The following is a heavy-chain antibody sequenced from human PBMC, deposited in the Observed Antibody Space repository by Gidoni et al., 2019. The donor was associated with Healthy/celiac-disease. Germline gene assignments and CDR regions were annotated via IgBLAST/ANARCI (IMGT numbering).Heavy chain of an antibody. CDR3: ARGSSSWYYFDY. Sequence: QVQLQESGPGLVKPSQTLSLTCTVSGGPISSGGYYWSWISQHPGKGLEWFGYIYYSGSTSYNPSLKSRVTISVDTSKNQFSLKLSSVTAADTAVYYCARGSSSWYYFDYWGQGTLVTVSS. D-gene: IGHD6-13*01. J-gene: IGHJ4*02. CDR2: IYYSGST. CDR1: GGPISSGGYY. V-gene: IGHV4-31*03.